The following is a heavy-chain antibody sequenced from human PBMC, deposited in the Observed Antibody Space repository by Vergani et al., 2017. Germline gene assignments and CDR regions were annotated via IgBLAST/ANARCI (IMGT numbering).Heavy chain of an antibody. Sequence: EVQLLESGGGLVQPGGSLRLTCAASEFTFSNYAMNWVRQAPGKGLEWGSGISGSGVGAYYTDSVTGRLTISRDNSKNMLFLQMNKLRTEDTVIYYCAKQYFVAGNYLFDYWGQGTLVTVSS. CDR3: AKQYFVAGNYLFDY. CDR1: EFTFSNYA. D-gene: IGHD3-9*01. CDR2: ISGSGVGA. V-gene: IGHV3-23*01. J-gene: IGHJ4*02.